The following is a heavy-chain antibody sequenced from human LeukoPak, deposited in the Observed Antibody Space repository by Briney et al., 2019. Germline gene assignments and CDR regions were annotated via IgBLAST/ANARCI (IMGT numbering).Heavy chain of an antibody. CDR3: ARGIVVVPAAKGYYYYHGMDV. CDR2: INSSGGGT. J-gene: IGHJ6*02. D-gene: IGHD2-2*01. V-gene: IGHV1-46*01. CDR1: GYTFTSYY. Sequence: ASVKVSCKASGYTFTSYYIHWVRQAPGQGLEWMGVINSSGGGTTYAQKFQGRVTMTRDTSTSTIYMELSSLRSEDTAVYYCARGIVVVPAAKGYYYYHGMDVWGQGTTVTVSS.